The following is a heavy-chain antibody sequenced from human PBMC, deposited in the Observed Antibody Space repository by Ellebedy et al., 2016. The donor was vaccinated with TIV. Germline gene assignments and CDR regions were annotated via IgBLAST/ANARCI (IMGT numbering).Heavy chain of an antibody. CDR2: VSAIGSSA. CDR1: GFTFSSYG. CDR3: AKSPSRKPGLIDS. V-gene: IGHV3-23*01. Sequence: GESLKISCVGSGFTFSSYGMNWVRQVPGKGLEWVAIVSAIGSSANYADSVRGRFIISRVNSKSTLYLQMNFLRAEDTAIYYCAKSPSRKPGLIDSWGQGTLVTVSS. J-gene: IGHJ4*02. D-gene: IGHD1-14*01.